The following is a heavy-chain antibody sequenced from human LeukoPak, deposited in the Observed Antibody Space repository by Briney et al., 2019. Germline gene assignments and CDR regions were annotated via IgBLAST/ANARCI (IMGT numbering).Heavy chain of an antibody. D-gene: IGHD2-21*02. J-gene: IGHJ4*02. V-gene: IGHV1-46*01. CDR3: ARVRGWRGGLDYCGGDCYPIDY. Sequence: GASVTVSCTASGYTFTSYYMHWVRQAPGQGLEWMGIINPSGGSTSYAQKFQGRVTMTRDTSTCTVYMELSSLRSEDTAVYYCARVRGWRGGLDYCGGDCYPIDYWGQGTLVTVSS. CDR1: GYTFTSYY. CDR2: INPSGGST.